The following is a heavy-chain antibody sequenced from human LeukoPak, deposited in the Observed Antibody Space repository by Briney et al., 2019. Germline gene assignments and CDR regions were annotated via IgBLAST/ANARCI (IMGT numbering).Heavy chain of an antibody. CDR2: ISGSGGST. CDR1: GFTFSNYA. D-gene: IGHD6-13*01. V-gene: IGHV3-23*01. J-gene: IGHJ4*02. CDR3: AKDLKQQLVLFEPRFDY. Sequence: GGSLRLSCAASGFTFSNYAMNWVRQAPGKGLEWDSGISGSGGSTYYADSVKGRFTISRDDSKNTLYLQMNSLRAEDTAVYYCAKDLKQQLVLFEPRFDYWGQGTLVTVSS.